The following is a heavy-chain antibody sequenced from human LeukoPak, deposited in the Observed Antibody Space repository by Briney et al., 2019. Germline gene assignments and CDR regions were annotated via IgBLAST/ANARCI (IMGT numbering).Heavy chain of an antibody. Sequence: GGSLRLSCAASGFTVSSNYMSWVRQAPGKGLEWVSVIYSGGSTYYADSVKGRFTISRHNSKNTLYLQMNSLRAEDTAVYYCARDASIAVSYSDYWGQGTLVTVSS. CDR1: GFTVSSNY. D-gene: IGHD6-19*01. V-gene: IGHV3-53*01. CDR2: IYSGGST. J-gene: IGHJ4*02. CDR3: ARDASIAVSYSDY.